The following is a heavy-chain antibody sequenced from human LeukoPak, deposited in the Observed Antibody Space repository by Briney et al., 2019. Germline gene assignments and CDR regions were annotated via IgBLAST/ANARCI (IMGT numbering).Heavy chain of an antibody. Sequence: GRSLRLSCAASGFTFSSYAMHWVRQAPGKGLEWVAVISYDGSNKYYADSVKGRFTISRDNSKNTLYLQMNSLRAEDTAVYYCARDRAGGTMIVYHRPDAFDIWGQGTMVTVSS. CDR1: GFTFSSYA. V-gene: IGHV3-30-3*01. J-gene: IGHJ3*02. D-gene: IGHD3-22*01. CDR2: ISYDGSNK. CDR3: ARDRAGGTMIVYHRPDAFDI.